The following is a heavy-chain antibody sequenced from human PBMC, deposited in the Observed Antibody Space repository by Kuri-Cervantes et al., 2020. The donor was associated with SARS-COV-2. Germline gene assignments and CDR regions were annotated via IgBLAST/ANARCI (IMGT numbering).Heavy chain of an antibody. J-gene: IGHJ4*02. Sequence: GGSLRLSCAASGFTFSSYWMSWVRQAPGEGLEWVSSISSSSSYIYYADSVKGRFTISRDNAKNSLYLQMNSLRAEDTAVYYCARDSPSSSSGWIFDYWGQGTLVTVSS. CDR1: GFTFSSYW. CDR3: ARDSPSSSSGWIFDY. CDR2: ISSSSSYI. D-gene: IGHD6-19*01. V-gene: IGHV3-21*01.